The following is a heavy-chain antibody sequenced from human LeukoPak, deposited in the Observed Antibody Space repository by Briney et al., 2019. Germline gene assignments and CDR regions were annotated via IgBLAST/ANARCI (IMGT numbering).Heavy chain of an antibody. Sequence: GGSLRLSCAASGFTFSSYAMSWVRQAPGRGLEWVSAISGSGGNTYYADSVKGRFTISRDNSKNTLYLQMNSLRAEDTAVYYCAKDKGWGYSTYDFYGMDVWGQGTTVTVSS. D-gene: IGHD1-26*01. J-gene: IGHJ6*02. CDR2: ISGSGGNT. CDR3: AKDKGWGYSTYDFYGMDV. CDR1: GFTFSSYA. V-gene: IGHV3-23*01.